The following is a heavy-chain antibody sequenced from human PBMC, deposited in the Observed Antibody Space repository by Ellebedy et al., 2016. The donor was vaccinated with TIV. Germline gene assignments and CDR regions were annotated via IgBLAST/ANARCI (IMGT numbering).Heavy chain of an antibody. CDR1: GFTFSDYD. D-gene: IGHD3-10*01. J-gene: IGHJ4*02. CDR2: ITYSGAGT. V-gene: IGHV3-23*02. Sequence: GESLKLSCAASGFTFSDYDMSWVRQAPGEGPEWVSAITYSGAGTDYGNSVKGRFTISRDNSKNTVYLQMNSLRAEDTALYYCRAYGSGSRRAFEHWGQGTLVTVSS. CDR3: RAYGSGSRRAFEH.